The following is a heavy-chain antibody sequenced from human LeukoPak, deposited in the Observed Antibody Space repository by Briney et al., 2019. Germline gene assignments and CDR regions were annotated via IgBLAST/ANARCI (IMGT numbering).Heavy chain of an antibody. Sequence: GGSLRLSCAASGFTLSSYARSWVRQAPGKGLEWVSAISGRGGSRYYADSVKGRFTISSDNSKNTLYLQMNSLRAEDTAVYYCARTGDDYYYYYGMDVWGQGTTVTVSS. CDR3: ARTGDDYYYYYGMDV. V-gene: IGHV3-23*01. J-gene: IGHJ6*02. CDR1: GFTLSSYA. CDR2: ISGRGGSR.